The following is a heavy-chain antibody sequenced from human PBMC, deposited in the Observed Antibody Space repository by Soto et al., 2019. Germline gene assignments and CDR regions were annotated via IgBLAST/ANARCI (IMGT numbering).Heavy chain of an antibody. Sequence: QVQLVQSGAEVKEPGSSVKVSCQASGGSFSSYALSCVRQAPGQGLEWMGGIIPLFRTPDYAQKFQGRVTITADESTSTAYMELSILRSEDTAIYYCARDNGRPQLGGNYYYITDVWGQGTTITVSS. CDR2: IIPLFRTP. CDR1: GGSFSSYA. V-gene: IGHV1-69*12. CDR3: ARDNGRPQLGGNYYYITDV. D-gene: IGHD3-3*02. J-gene: IGHJ6*02.